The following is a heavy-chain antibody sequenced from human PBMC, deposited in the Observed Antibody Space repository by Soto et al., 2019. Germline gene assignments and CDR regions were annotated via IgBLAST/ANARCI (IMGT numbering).Heavy chain of an antibody. Sequence: SEILSLTCTVSGGSISSGGYYWSWIRQIPGKGLEWIAYIYHSGTTNYTASLKSRVTISVDTSKNQFSLKLSSVTAADTAVYYCARQDYGDPGRANYWGQGTLVTVSS. CDR1: GGSISSGGYY. CDR2: IYHSGTT. CDR3: ARQDYGDPGRANY. V-gene: IGHV4-61*08. D-gene: IGHD4-17*01. J-gene: IGHJ4*02.